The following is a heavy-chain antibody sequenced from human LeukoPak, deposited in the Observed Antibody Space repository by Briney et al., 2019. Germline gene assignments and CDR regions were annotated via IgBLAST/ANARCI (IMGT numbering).Heavy chain of an antibody. Sequence: GGSLRLSCAASGFTFSSYAMHWVRQAPGKGLEWVALISYDGSNKYYADSVKGRFTISRDNSKNTLCLQMNSLRAEDTAVYYCARASGQLVKSDFDYWGQGTLVTVSS. D-gene: IGHD6-13*01. CDR2: ISYDGSNK. V-gene: IGHV3-30*04. CDR3: ARASGQLVKSDFDY. CDR1: GFTFSSYA. J-gene: IGHJ4*02.